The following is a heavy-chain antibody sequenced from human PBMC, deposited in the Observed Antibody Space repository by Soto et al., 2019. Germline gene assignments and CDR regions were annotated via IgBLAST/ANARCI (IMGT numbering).Heavy chain of an antibody. CDR2: ISSSSSTI. Sequence: PGGSLRLSCAASGFTFSSYSMNWVRQAPGKGLEWVSYISSSSSTIYYADSVKGRFTISRDNAKNSLYLQMNSLRAEDTAVYYCARDREVRSVVVPAAIFPHAFDIWGQGTMVTVSS. CDR1: GFTFSSYS. CDR3: ARDREVRSVVVPAAIFPHAFDI. V-gene: IGHV3-48*01. J-gene: IGHJ3*02. D-gene: IGHD2-2*01.